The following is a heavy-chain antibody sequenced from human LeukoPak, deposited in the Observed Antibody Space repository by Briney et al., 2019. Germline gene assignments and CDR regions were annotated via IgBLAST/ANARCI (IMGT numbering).Heavy chain of an antibody. CDR1: GNSISSGDNY. Sequence: SETLSLTCTVSGNSISSGDNYWSWIRQPAGKGLEWIGRIYTSGSTNYNPSLKSRVTISVDTSKNQFSLKLSSVTAADTAVYYCARHLRGRRVLTPWGQGTLVTVSS. V-gene: IGHV4-61*02. CDR2: IYTSGST. D-gene: IGHD1-26*01. J-gene: IGHJ5*02. CDR3: ARHLRGRRVLTP.